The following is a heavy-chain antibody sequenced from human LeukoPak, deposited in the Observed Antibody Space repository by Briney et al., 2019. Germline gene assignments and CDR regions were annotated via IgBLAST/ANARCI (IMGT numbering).Heavy chain of an antibody. CDR3: ARQNSGWYIGFEDY. CDR1: GSSISSSSYY. D-gene: IGHD6-19*01. CDR2: IYYSGST. J-gene: IGHJ4*02. V-gene: IGHV4-39*01. Sequence: SETLSLTCTVSGSSISSSSYYWGWIRQPPGKGLEWIGSIYYSGSTYYNPSLKSRVTISVDTSKNQFSLKLSSVTAADTAVYYCARQNSGWYIGFEDYWGQGTLVTVSS.